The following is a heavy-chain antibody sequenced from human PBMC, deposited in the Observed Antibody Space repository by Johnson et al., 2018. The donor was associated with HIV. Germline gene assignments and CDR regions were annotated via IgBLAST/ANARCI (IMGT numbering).Heavy chain of an antibody. D-gene: IGHD3-16*01. CDR2: ISFDGRNK. V-gene: IGHV3-30-3*02. CDR3: TKMGALGAFDI. J-gene: IGHJ3*02. Sequence: QVQLVESGGGVVQPGRSLRLSCAASGFTFSTYAMHWVRQAPGKGLEWVAVISFDGRNKFYADSARGRFTLSRDNSKNTLSLQMNSLRAEDTAVYYCTKMGALGAFDIWGQGTMVTVSS. CDR1: GFTFSTYA.